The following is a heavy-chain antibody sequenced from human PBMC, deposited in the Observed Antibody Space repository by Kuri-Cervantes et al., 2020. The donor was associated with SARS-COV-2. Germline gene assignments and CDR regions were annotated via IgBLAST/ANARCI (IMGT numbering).Heavy chain of an antibody. D-gene: IGHD3-16*01. J-gene: IGHJ4*02. CDR3: ARVWGPLTGFFDY. Sequence: SETLSLTCTVSGGSISSSSYYWGWIRQPPGKGLEWIGSIYYSGSTYYNPSLKSRVTISVDTSKNQFSLKLSSVTAADTAAYYCARVWGPLTGFFDYWGQGTLVTVSS. CDR1: GGSISSSSYY. CDR2: IYYSGST. V-gene: IGHV4-39*07.